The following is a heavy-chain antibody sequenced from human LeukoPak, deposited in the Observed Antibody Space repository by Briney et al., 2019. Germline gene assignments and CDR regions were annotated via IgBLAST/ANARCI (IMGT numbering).Heavy chain of an antibody. D-gene: IGHD2-2*01. Sequence: PVGSLRLSCAASGFTFSSSWMSWVRQAPGKGLEWVANIIQDGSAKYYVDSVKGRFTISRDDAKNSLYLQMNSLRAEDTAVYYCARDLFSCSSTSCYVYWGQGTLVTVSS. CDR1: GFTFSSSW. J-gene: IGHJ4*02. V-gene: IGHV3-7*01. CDR3: ARDLFSCSSTSCYVY. CDR2: IIQDGSAK.